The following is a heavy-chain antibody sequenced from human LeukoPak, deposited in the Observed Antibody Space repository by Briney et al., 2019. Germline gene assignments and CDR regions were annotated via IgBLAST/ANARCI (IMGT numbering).Heavy chain of an antibody. CDR1: GGSISSYY. Sequence: SETLSLTCTVSGGSISSYYWSWIRQPPGKGLEWIGYIYYSGSTYYNPSLKSRVTISVDTSKNQFSLKLSSVTAADTAVYYCARASPQYGMDVWGQGTTVTVSS. CDR3: ARASPQYGMDV. J-gene: IGHJ6*02. CDR2: IYYSGST. V-gene: IGHV4-59*08.